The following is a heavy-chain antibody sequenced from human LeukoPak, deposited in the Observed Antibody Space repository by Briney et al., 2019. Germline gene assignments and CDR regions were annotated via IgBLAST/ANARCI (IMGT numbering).Heavy chain of an antibody. CDR2: IRYDKSNE. V-gene: IGHV3-30*02. CDR3: AKDGSYCSSIICYFDS. J-gene: IGHJ4*02. Sequence: GGSLRLSCAASGFSFSSYGMHWVRQAPGKGVEWVAFIRYDKSNEYYADSVRGGFTISRDNSKNTLYLQMNSLRAQDTSVYYCAKDGSYCSSIICYFDSWGQGTLVTVSS. CDR1: GFSFSSYG. D-gene: IGHD2-2*01.